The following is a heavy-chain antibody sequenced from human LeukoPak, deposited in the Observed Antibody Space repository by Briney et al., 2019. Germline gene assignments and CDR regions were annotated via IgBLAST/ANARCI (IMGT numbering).Heavy chain of an antibody. J-gene: IGHJ6*03. CDR2: NSAYNGNT. CDR1: GYTFSSYG. V-gene: IGHV1-18*01. Sequence: ASVKVSCKASGYTFSSYGISWVRQAPGQGLEWMGWNSAYNGNTNYAQKLQGRVTMTTDTSTSTAYMELRSLRSDDTAVYYCATDNLVVVHPATVPASHLYYYLDVWGKGTTVTISS. D-gene: IGHD2-2*01. CDR3: ATDNLVVVHPATVPASHLYYYLDV.